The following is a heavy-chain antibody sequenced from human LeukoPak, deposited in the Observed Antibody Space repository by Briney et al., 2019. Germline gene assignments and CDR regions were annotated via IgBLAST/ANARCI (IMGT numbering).Heavy chain of an antibody. Sequence: ASVKVSXKASGYTFNSYGISWVRQAPGQGLEWMGWISAYNGNTNYAQKVQGRVTMTTDTSTSTAYMELRSLRSDDTAVYYCASFSYCGGDCYPYYFDYWGQGTLVTVSS. CDR3: ASFSYCGGDCYPYYFDY. CDR1: GYTFNSYG. D-gene: IGHD2-21*02. J-gene: IGHJ4*02. V-gene: IGHV1-18*01. CDR2: ISAYNGNT.